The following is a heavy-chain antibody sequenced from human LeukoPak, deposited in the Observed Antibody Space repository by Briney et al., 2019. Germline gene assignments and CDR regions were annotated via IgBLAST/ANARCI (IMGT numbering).Heavy chain of an antibody. CDR3: AKAYFAMVRGPFDY. J-gene: IGHJ4*02. CDR1: GFTFSSYA. CDR2: ISGSGGST. D-gene: IGHD3-10*01. V-gene: IGHV3-23*01. Sequence: GGSLRLSCAASGFTFSSYAMSWVRQAPGKGLEWVSAISGSGGSTYYADSVKGRFTISRDNSKNTLYLRMNSLRAEDTAVYYCAKAYFAMVRGPFDYWGQGTLVTVSS.